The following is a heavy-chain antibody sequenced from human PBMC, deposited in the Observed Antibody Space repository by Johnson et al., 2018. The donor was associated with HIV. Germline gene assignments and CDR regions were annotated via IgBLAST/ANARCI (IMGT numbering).Heavy chain of an antibody. J-gene: IGHJ3*02. CDR1: GSTFSDYY. D-gene: IGHD3-3*01. CDR2: ISATGSTI. V-gene: IGHV3-11*04. CDR3: ARAYYTFWSGYDAFDI. Sequence: QVQLVESGGDLVKAGGSLRLSCAASGSTFSDYYMSWIRQPPGKGLEWVSSISATGSTIYYPDSVKGRFTISRDNAKNSLYLQMNSLRAEDTAVYYCARAYYTFWSGYDAFDIWGQGTMVTVSS.